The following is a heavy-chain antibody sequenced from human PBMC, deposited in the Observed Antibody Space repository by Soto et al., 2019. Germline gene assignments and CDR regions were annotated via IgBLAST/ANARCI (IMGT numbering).Heavy chain of an antibody. Sequence: GGSLRLSCAASGFTFSSYGMHWVRQAPGKGLEWVAVIWYDGSNKYYADSVKGRFTISRDNSKNTLYLQMNSLRAEDTAVYYCARDRRAMDIIYYYYYGMDVWGQGTTVTVSS. D-gene: IGHD5-18*01. CDR3: ARDRRAMDIIYYYYYGMDV. CDR1: GFTFSSYG. J-gene: IGHJ6*02. V-gene: IGHV3-33*01. CDR2: IWYDGSNK.